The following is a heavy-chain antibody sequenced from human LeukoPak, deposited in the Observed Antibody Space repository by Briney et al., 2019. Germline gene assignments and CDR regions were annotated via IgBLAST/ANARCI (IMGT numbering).Heavy chain of an antibody. CDR1: GFTFSSYA. V-gene: IGHV3-23*01. J-gene: IGHJ6*03. Sequence: GGSLRLSCAASGFTFSSYAMSWVRQAPGKGLEWVSAISGSGGSTYYADSVKGRFTISRDNSKNMLYLQMNSLRAEDTAVYYCAKGTTNWGSYYMDVWGKGTTVTVSS. CDR2: ISGSGGST. D-gene: IGHD7-27*01. CDR3: AKGTTNWGSYYMDV.